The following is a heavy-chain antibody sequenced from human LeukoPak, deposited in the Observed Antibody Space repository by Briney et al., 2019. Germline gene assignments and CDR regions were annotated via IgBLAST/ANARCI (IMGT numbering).Heavy chain of an antibody. Sequence: GGSLRLSCEGSGLTFSDYWMNWVRQAPGKGPVWVANIKNDGSETNYVDSVKGRFTISRDNARNSLYLQMNSLRAEDTAVYYCMGGMGWLSDYWGRGTLVTVSS. D-gene: IGHD6-19*01. J-gene: IGHJ4*02. CDR1: GLTFSDYW. CDR3: MGGMGWLSDY. V-gene: IGHV3-7*01. CDR2: IKNDGSET.